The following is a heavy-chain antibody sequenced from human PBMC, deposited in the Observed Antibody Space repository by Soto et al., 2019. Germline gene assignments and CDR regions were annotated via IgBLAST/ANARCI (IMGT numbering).Heavy chain of an antibody. CDR2: IYYSGST. CDR3: ARDLSRDYYGMDV. J-gene: IGHJ6*02. CDR1: GGSISSGGYY. Sequence: QVQLQESGPGLVKPSQTLSLTCTVSGGSISSGGYYWSWIRQHPGKGLEWIGYIYYSGSTYYNPSLKRRGTISVDTSKNQFSLKLSSVTAADTAVYYCARDLSRDYYGMDVWGQGTTVTVSS. V-gene: IGHV4-31*03.